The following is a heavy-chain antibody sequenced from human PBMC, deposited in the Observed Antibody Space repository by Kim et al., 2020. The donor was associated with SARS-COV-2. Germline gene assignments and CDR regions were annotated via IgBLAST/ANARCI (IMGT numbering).Heavy chain of an antibody. Sequence: SVKGRFTISRDNSKNTLYRQMNSLRAEDTAVYYCAKVLLGIQLWFFFDYWGQGALVTVSA. J-gene: IGHJ4*02. V-gene: IGHV3-23*01. D-gene: IGHD5-18*01. CDR3: AKVLLGIQLWFFFDY.